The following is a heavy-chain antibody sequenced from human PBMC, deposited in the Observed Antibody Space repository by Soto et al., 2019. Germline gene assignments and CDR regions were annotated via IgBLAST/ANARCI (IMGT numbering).Heavy chain of an antibody. V-gene: IGHV4-34*01. CDR3: ARGSIAVAGAPFDY. D-gene: IGHD6-19*01. CDR1: GGSFSGYY. Sequence: QVQLQQWGAGLLKPSETLSLTCAVYGGSFSGYYWSWIRQPPGKGLEWIGEINHSGSTTYNPSLKSRVTISVDTSKNQFSLKLSSVTAADTAVYYCARGSIAVAGAPFDYWGQGTLGTVSS. CDR2: INHSGST. J-gene: IGHJ4*02.